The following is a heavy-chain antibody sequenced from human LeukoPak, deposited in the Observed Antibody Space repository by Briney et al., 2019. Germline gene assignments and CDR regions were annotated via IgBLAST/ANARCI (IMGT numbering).Heavy chain of an antibody. CDR2: IIDSGIST. V-gene: IGHV3-23*01. CDR3: ALLAVASDFDY. D-gene: IGHD6-19*01. J-gene: IGHJ4*02. CDR1: GFTFNSYA. Sequence: PGGSLRLSCAASGFTFNSYAMTWVRQAPEKGLEWVSSIIDSGISTYYGDSVKGRFTISRDNSKNTLYLQMNSLRVEDTGVYYCALLAVASDFDYWGQGALVTVSS.